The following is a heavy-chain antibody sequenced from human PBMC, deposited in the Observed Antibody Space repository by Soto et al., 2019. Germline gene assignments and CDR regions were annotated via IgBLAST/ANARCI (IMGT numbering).Heavy chain of an antibody. V-gene: IGHV1-18*04. Sequence: GASVKVSCKASGYTFTSYGISWVRQAPGQGLEWMGWISAYNGNTNYAQKLQCRVTMTTDTSTSTAYMELRSLRSDDTAVYYCARDLFRLGYSGYDFTGPDYWGQGTLVTVSS. CDR1: GYTFTSYG. CDR3: ARDLFRLGYSGYDFTGPDY. D-gene: IGHD5-12*01. CDR2: ISAYNGNT. J-gene: IGHJ4*02.